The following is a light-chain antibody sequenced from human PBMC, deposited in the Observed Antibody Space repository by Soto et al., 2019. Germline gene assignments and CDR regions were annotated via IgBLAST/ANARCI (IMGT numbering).Light chain of an antibody. Sequence: QSALTQPASVSGSPGQSITISCTGTNSDVGDYNYVSWYQHHPGKAPKLMIYDVSYRPSGVSNRFSGSKSGNTASLTISGLQAEDEADYYCSSYTSSSTLSRVFGGGTKVTVL. CDR1: NSDVGDYNY. J-gene: IGLJ3*02. CDR3: SSYTSSSTLSRV. CDR2: DVS. V-gene: IGLV2-14*03.